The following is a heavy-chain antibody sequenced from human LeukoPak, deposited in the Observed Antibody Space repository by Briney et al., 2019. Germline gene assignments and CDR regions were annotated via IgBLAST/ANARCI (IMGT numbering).Heavy chain of an antibody. J-gene: IGHJ4*02. V-gene: IGHV5-51*01. D-gene: IGHD3-10*01. CDR3: ARRYGSGNRRFWYFDY. Sequence: GESLKISCKGSGYSFTSYWIGWVRQMPGKGLEWMGIIYPGDSDTRYSPSFQGQVTISADKSISTAYLQWSSLKASDTAMYYCARRYGSGNRRFWYFDYWGQGTLVTVSS. CDR1: GYSFTSYW. CDR2: IYPGDSDT.